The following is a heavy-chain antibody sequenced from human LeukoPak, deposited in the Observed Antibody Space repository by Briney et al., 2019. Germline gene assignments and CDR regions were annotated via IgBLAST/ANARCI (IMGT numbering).Heavy chain of an antibody. CDR3: ARAALWFGEGIQYYMDV. V-gene: IGHV1-2*02. CDR1: GYTFTGYY. CDR2: INPNSGGT. D-gene: IGHD3-10*01. J-gene: IGHJ6*03. Sequence: GSVKVSCKASGYTFTGYYMHWVRQAPGQGLEWMGCINPNSGGTNYAQKFQGRVTMTRDTSISTAYMEVSRLRSDDTAVYYCARAALWFGEGIQYYMDVWGKGTTVTVSS.